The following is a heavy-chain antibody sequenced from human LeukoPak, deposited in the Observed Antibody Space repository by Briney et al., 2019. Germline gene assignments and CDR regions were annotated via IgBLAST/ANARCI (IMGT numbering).Heavy chain of an antibody. CDR3: VRGDSSGWRYWYFDL. CDR2: VGTALDT. Sequence: GGSLRLSRVASGFTFSSYDMHWVRQAKGKGLEWVSTVGTALDTFYPDSVKGRFTVSRENAKNSMYLHMNSLRAGDTAVHYCVRGDSSGWRYWYFDLWGRGTLVTVSS. J-gene: IGHJ2*01. D-gene: IGHD6-19*01. CDR1: GFTFSSYD. V-gene: IGHV3-13*01.